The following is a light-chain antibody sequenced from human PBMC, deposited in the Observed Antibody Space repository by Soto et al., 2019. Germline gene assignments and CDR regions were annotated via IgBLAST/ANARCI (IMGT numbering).Light chain of an antibody. CDR3: QSYYSRLSEV. CDR1: SSNIGAGYD. J-gene: IGLJ1*01. V-gene: IGLV1-40*01. CDR2: GNS. Sequence: QSVLTQPPSVSGAPGQRVTISCTGSSSNIGAGYDVHWYQQLPGTAPKLLIYGNSNRPSGVPDRFSGSKSGTSASLAITGLQAEDEADYYCQSYYSRLSEVFVTGNKLTVL.